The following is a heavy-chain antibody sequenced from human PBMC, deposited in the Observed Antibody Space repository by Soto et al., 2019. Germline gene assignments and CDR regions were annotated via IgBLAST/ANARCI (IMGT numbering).Heavy chain of an antibody. D-gene: IGHD1-1*01. CDR1: GDSVSSNSAA. CDR2: TYYRSRWYN. Sequence: PSQTFSLTCVISGDSVSSNSAAWNWIRQSPSRGLEWLGRTYYRSRWYNDYAVSVRSRITVNADTSKNQFSLHLNSVTPEDTAVYHCAGTSSLQWYYMDVWDKGTTVPVSS. CDR3: AGTSSLQWYYMDV. V-gene: IGHV6-1*01. J-gene: IGHJ6*03.